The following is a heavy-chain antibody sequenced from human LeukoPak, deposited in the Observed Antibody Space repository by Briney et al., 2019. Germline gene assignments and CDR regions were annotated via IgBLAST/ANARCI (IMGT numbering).Heavy chain of an antibody. Sequence: SETLSLTCTVSGDSISRYYWSWIRQPAGKGLEWIGRVYASGSTNYNPPLKSRVTMSVDTSKNQFSLKLSSVTAADTAVYYCARVYDSIYFDFWGQGTLVTVSS. D-gene: IGHD3-22*01. CDR1: GDSISRYY. CDR3: ARVYDSIYFDF. CDR2: VYASGST. J-gene: IGHJ4*02. V-gene: IGHV4-4*07.